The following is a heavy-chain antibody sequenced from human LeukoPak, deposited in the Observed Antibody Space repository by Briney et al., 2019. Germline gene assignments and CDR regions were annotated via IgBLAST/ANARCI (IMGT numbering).Heavy chain of an antibody. CDR2: IYYSGST. Sequence: GSLRLSCAASGFTFTNHWMSWVRQAPGKGLEWIGYIYYSGSTNYNPSLKSRVTISVDTSKNQFSLKLSSVTAADTAVYYCARTGGSRYCGFLAPQCSCPYNWFDPWGQGTLVTVSS. CDR3: ARTGGSRYCGFLAPQCSCPYNWFDP. D-gene: IGHD2-15*01. J-gene: IGHJ5*02. CDR1: GFTFTNHW. V-gene: IGHV4-59*11.